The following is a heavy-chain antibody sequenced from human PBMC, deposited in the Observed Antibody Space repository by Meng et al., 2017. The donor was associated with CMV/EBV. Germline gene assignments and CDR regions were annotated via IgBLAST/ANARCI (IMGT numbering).Heavy chain of an antibody. CDR3: AKVAVPHSSSFYNWFDP. CDR2: ISGSGGST. Sequence: ETLSLTCAASGFTFSSYAMSWVRQAPGKGLEWVSAISGSGGSTYYADSVKGRFTVSRDNSKNTLYLQMNSLRAEDTAVYYCAKVAVPHSSSFYNWFDPWGQGTLVTVSS. CDR1: GFTFSSYA. V-gene: IGHV3-23*01. J-gene: IGHJ5*02. D-gene: IGHD6-13*01.